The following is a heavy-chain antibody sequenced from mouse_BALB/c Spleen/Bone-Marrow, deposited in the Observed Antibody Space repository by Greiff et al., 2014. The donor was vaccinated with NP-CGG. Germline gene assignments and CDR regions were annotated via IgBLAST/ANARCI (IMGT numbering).Heavy chain of an antibody. J-gene: IGHJ1*01. CDR3: ARRRTFITSVVDYFDV. V-gene: IGHV1-82*01. CDR1: GYVFSSSW. D-gene: IGHD1-1*02. Sequence: VQLQQSGPELVKPGASVKISCRASGYVFSSSWMNWVKQRPGQGLEWIGRIYPGDGNTNYNVKFKGKATLTADTSSSTAYMQISSLTSVDSAVYFCARRRTFITSVVDYFDVWGAGTTVTVSS. CDR2: IYPGDGNT.